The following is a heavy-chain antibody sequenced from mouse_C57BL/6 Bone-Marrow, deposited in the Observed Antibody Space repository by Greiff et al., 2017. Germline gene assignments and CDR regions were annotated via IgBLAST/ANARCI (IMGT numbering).Heavy chain of an antibody. Sequence: EVQLVESGGGLVKPGGSLKLSCAASGFTFSSYAMSWVRQTPEKRLEWVATISDGGSYTYYPDNVKGRFTISRDNAKNNLYLQMSHLKSEDTAMYYCARAPITTVVATNFYFDYWGQGTTLTVSS. V-gene: IGHV5-4*01. J-gene: IGHJ2*01. D-gene: IGHD1-1*01. CDR2: ISDGGSYT. CDR1: GFTFSSYA. CDR3: ARAPITTVVATNFYFDY.